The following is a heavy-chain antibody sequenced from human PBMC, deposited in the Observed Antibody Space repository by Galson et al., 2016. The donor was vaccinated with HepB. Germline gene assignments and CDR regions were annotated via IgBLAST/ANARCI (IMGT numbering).Heavy chain of an antibody. CDR1: GFTFSGYA. V-gene: IGHV3-30*04. CDR3: VKDQNYYDSRYGMDV. J-gene: IGHJ6*02. CDR2: ISYNGKNK. Sequence: SLRLSCAGSGFTFSGYAMYWVRQAPGKGLEFAAGISYNGKNKYYADSVNGRFTISRDNSQRTLYLQMDSLRTDDTALYYCVKDQNYYDSRYGMDVWGQGTTVTVSS. D-gene: IGHD3-22*01.